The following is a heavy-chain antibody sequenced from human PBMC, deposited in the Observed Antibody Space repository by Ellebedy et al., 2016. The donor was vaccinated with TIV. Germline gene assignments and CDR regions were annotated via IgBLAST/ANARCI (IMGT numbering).Heavy chain of an antibody. D-gene: IGHD2-15*01. CDR2: IYSGGST. CDR3: AREVQGCSGGSCYLVLDY. J-gene: IGHJ4*02. CDR1: GFTVSSNY. Sequence: GGSLRLSCAASGFTVSSNYMSWVRQAPGKGLEWVSVIYSGGSTYYADSVKGRFTISRDNSKNTLYLQMNSLSAEDTAVYYCAREVQGCSGGSCYLVLDYWGQGTLVTVSS. V-gene: IGHV3-53*01.